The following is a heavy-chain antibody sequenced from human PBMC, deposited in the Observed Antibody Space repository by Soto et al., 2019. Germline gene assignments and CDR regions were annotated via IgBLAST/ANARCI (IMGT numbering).Heavy chain of an antibody. J-gene: IGHJ5*02. CDR2: FYSSGSI. D-gene: IGHD6-19*01. CDR3: ARMYSSGSGWFHP. CDR1: GYSITAGGYY. V-gene: IGHV4-31*03. Sequence: SETLSLTCFVSGYSITAGGYYWSWIRHHPGKGLEWIGSFYSSGSIIYNPSLRSRVSISGDTSSNQFSMSLTSVTAADTARYYCARMYSSGSGWFHPWGQGTLVTAPQ.